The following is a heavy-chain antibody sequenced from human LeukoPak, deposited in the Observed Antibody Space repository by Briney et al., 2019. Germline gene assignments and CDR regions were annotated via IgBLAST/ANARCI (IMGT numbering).Heavy chain of an antibody. Sequence: GGSLRLSCAASGFTFSSYWMSWVRQAPGKGLEWVANIKQDGSEKYYVDSVKGRFTISRDNAKNSLYLQMNSLRAEDTAVYYCASVLWFGELLPLVDYWGQGTLVTVSS. CDR2: IKQDGSEK. J-gene: IGHJ4*02. CDR1: GFTFSSYW. D-gene: IGHD3-10*01. CDR3: ASVLWFGELLPLVDY. V-gene: IGHV3-7*01.